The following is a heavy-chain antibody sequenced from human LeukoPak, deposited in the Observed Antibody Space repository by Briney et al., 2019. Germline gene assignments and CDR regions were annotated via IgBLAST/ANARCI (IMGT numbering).Heavy chain of an antibody. CDR3: ARGGGFWSGYYTGIGAFDI. V-gene: IGHV4-30-2*01. CDR1: GGSISSDGYY. Sequence: PSETLSLTCTVSGGSISSDGYYWSWIRQTPEKGLEWIGYIYHSGSTYYNPSLKSRASISVDKSKNQFSLKLSSVTAADTAVYYCARGGGFWSGYYTGIGAFDIWGQGTMVTVSS. D-gene: IGHD3-3*01. CDR2: IYHSGST. J-gene: IGHJ3*02.